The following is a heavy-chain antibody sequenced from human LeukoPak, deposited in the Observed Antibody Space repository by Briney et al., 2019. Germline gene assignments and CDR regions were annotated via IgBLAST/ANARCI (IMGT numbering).Heavy chain of an antibody. CDR3: AKDPRLDGSDNWFDP. CDR1: GFTFSSYA. Sequence: GGSLRLSCAASGFTFSSYAMSWVRQAPGKGLEWVSAISGSGGSTYYADSVKGRFTISRDNSKNTLYLQMDSLRAEDTAVYYCAKDPRLDGSDNWFDPWGQGTLVTVSS. J-gene: IGHJ5*02. V-gene: IGHV3-23*01. D-gene: IGHD3-10*01. CDR2: ISGSGGST.